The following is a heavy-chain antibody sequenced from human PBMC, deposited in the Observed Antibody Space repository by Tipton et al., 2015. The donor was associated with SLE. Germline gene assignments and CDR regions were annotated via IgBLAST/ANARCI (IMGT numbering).Heavy chain of an antibody. V-gene: IGHV1-46*01. J-gene: IGHJ4*02. CDR1: GYIFTTYY. CDR3: ARDRGQYCGGNCLFDY. Sequence: QLVQSGPEVKKPGASVRVSCKAAGYIFTTYYMHWVRQAPGQGLEWMGIINPNGGGTTYAQQFQGRVTMTRDTSTNTFSMELSSLRSEDTAVYYCARDRGQYCGGNCLFDYWGQGALVTVSS. CDR2: INPNGGGT. D-gene: IGHD2-21*01.